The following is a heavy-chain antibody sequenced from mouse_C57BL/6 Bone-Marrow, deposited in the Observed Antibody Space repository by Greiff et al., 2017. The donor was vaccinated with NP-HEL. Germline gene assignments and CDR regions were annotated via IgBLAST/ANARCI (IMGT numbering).Heavy chain of an antibody. CDR2: IDPEDGET. Sequence: VQLQQSGAELVKPGASVKLSCTASGFNIKDYYMHWVKQRTEQGLEWIGRIDPEDGETKYAPKFPGKATITADTSSNTAYLQLSSLTSEDTAVYYCARRGRGWYFDVWGTGTTVTVSS. J-gene: IGHJ1*03. CDR3: ARRGRGWYFDV. V-gene: IGHV14-2*01. CDR1: GFNIKDYY.